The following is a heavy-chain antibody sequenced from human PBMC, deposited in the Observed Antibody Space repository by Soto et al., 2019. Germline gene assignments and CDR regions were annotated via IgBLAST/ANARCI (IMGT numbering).Heavy chain of an antibody. CDR3: ARIPWRYWSSTSCYETDYYFDY. CDR2: ISSSSSTI. J-gene: IGHJ4*02. D-gene: IGHD2-2*01. CDR1: GFTFSSYS. V-gene: IGHV3-48*01. Sequence: EVQLVESGGGLVQPGGSLRLSCAASGFTFSSYSMNWVRQAPGKGLEWVSYISSSSSTIYYADSVKGRFTISRDNAKNSLYLQMNSLRAEETAVYYCARIPWRYWSSTSCYETDYYFDYWGQGTLVTVSS.